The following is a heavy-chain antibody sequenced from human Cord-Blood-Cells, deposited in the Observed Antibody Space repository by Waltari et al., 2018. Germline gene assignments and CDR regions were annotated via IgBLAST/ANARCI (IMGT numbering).Heavy chain of an antibody. Sequence: QVQLVQSGAEVKKPGASVKVSCKASGYSFTSYAMHWVRQAPGQRLEWMGWINAGNGNTKYSQEFQGRVTITRDTSASTAYMELSSLRSEDTAVYYCARAGQVPHFDYWGQGTLVTVSS. V-gene: IGHV1-3*01. D-gene: IGHD2-2*01. CDR1: GYSFTSYA. J-gene: IGHJ4*02. CDR3: ARAGQVPHFDY. CDR2: INAGNGNT.